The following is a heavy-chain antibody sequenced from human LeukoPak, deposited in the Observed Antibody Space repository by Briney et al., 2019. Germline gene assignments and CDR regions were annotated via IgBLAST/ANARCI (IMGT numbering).Heavy chain of an antibody. Sequence: SETLSLTCAVYGGSFSGYYWSWIRQTPGKGLEWIGEINRSGSTNYNPSLKSRVTISVDTSKNQFSLKLSSVTAADTAVYYCARAWYLPFDYWGQGTLVTVSS. J-gene: IGHJ4*02. V-gene: IGHV4-34*01. D-gene: IGHD4-23*01. CDR1: GGSFSGYY. CDR3: ARAWYLPFDY. CDR2: INRSGST.